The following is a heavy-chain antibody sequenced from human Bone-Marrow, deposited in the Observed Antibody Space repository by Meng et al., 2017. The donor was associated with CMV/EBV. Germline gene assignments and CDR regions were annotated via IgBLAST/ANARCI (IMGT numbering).Heavy chain of an antibody. Sequence: SETLSLTCTVSGGSISSSSYYWGWIRQPPGKGLEWIGSIYFSGNTYYNPSLKSRVTISVDTSKNQFSLKLSSVTAADTAVYYCARRGYCSSTSCYTLTIFGVGDYYGMDVWGQGTAVTVSS. V-gene: IGHV4-39*07. J-gene: IGHJ6*02. CDR3: ARRGYCSSTSCYTLTIFGVGDYYGMDV. CDR2: IYFSGNT. CDR1: GGSISSSSYY. D-gene: IGHD2-2*02.